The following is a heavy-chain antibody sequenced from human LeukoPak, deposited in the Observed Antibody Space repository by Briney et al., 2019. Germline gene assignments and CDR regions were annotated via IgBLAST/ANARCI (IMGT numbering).Heavy chain of an antibody. CDR2: INPSSGAT. V-gene: IGHV1-46*01. J-gene: IGHJ6*02. CDR3: ARATNFYYYYGMDV. Sequence: VASVKVSCKTSGYTFTSYYIHWVRQAPGQGLEWMGIINPSSGATNYAQKFQGRVTMTGDTSTSTVYMELSSQRSEDTAVYYCARATNFYYYYGMDVWGQGTTVTVSS. D-gene: IGHD1-26*01. CDR1: GYTFTSYY.